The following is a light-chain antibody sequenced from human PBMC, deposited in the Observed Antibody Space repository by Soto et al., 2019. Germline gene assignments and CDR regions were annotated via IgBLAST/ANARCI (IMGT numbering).Light chain of an antibody. CDR1: QSVSSN. V-gene: IGKV3-15*01. CDR3: QQYNNWPRT. CDR2: GAS. Sequence: EVVMTQSPATLSVPPVERATLSCNASQSVSSNLAWYQQKPGQAPRVISHGASTRATGIPARFSGSGSGTEFTLTISSLQSEDFAVYYCQQYNNWPRTFGQGTKVDIK. J-gene: IGKJ1*01.